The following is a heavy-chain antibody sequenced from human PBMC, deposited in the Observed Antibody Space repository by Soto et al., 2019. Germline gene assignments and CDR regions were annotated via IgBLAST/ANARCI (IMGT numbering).Heavy chain of an antibody. D-gene: IGHD2-15*01. J-gene: IGHJ5*02. CDR1: GFTFSSYA. V-gene: IGHV3-23*01. Sequence: GGSLRLSCAASGFTFSSYAMSWVRQAPGKGLEWVSAISGSGGSTYYADSVKGRFTITRDNSKNTLYLQMNSLRAEDTAVYYCAKESCSGGSCYPHWFDPWGQGTLVPVSS. CDR2: ISGSGGST. CDR3: AKESCSGGSCYPHWFDP.